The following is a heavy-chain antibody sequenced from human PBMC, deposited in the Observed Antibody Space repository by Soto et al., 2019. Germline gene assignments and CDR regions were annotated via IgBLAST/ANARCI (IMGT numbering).Heavy chain of an antibody. D-gene: IGHD2-2*01. J-gene: IGHJ6*02. V-gene: IGHV1-69*12. CDR1: GGTFSRYA. CDR3: ARGRVSQLYDLDV. CDR2: IVPIFGTP. Sequence: QVQLVQSGAEVKKPGSSVKVSCKTSGGTFSRYAITWVRQAPVQGLEWMGGIVPIFGTPNDAQKLRGRVTLTADESTSTAYMALSSLRSEDTAVYYCARGRVSQLYDLDVWGQGTTVTVSS.